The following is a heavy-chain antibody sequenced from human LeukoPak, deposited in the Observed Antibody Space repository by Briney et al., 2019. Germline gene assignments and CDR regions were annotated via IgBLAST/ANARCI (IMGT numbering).Heavy chain of an antibody. CDR1: GGSFSGYY. Sequence: SETLSLTCAVYGGSFSGYYWSLIRQPPGKGLEWIGEINHSGSTNYNPSLKSRVTISVDTSKNQFSLKLSSVTAADTAVYYCARNLRRSYSSNWYNWFDPWGQGTLVTVSS. J-gene: IGHJ5*02. D-gene: IGHD6-13*01. V-gene: IGHV4-34*01. CDR2: INHSGST. CDR3: ARNLRRSYSSNWYNWFDP.